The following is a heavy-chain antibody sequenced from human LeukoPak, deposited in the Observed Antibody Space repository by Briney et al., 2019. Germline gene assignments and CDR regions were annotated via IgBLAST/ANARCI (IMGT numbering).Heavy chain of an antibody. V-gene: IGHV4-59*01. CDR3: ARVGAWDSPFDP. D-gene: IGHD3-16*01. Sequence: SETLSLTCTVSGGSISSYYWSWIRQPPGKGLEWIGYIYYSGSTNYNPSLKSRVTISVDTSKNQFSLKLSSVTAADTAVYYCARVGAWDSPFDPWGQGTLVTVSS. CDR2: IYYSGST. J-gene: IGHJ5*02. CDR1: GGSISSYY.